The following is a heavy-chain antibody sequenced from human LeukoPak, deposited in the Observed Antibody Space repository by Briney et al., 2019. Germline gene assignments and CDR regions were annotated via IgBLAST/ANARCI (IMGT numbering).Heavy chain of an antibody. CDR3: TRELAVAGTWFDP. J-gene: IGHJ5*02. D-gene: IGHD6-19*01. CDR1: GFTFSSYW. Sequence: QPGGSLRLSCAASGFTFSSYWMHWVRQAPGKGLVWVSRIQSDGSTTNYAASVKGRFTISRDNAKNTLYLQMNSLRAEDTAVYYCTRELAVAGTWFDPWGQGTLVTVSS. CDR2: IQSDGSTT. V-gene: IGHV3-74*01.